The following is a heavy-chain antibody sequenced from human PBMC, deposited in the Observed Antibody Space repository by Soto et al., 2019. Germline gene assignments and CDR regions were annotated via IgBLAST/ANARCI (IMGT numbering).Heavy chain of an antibody. V-gene: IGHV3-23*01. CDR1: GFTFNNYA. CDR3: GKGNSKWGTGDAFDI. D-gene: IGHD7-27*01. CDR2: ISSTCCST. J-gene: IGHJ3*02. Sequence: GGSLRLSCAASGFTFNNYALNWARQAPGKGLEWVSSISSTCCSTFYEGSVKSRFTISRDNSKNTLFLEMTCLRAEDTAVYYCGKGNSKWGTGDAFDIWGQGTMVTVSS.